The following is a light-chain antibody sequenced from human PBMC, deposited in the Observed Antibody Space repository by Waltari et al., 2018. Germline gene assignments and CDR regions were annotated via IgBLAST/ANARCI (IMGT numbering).Light chain of an antibody. J-gene: IGLJ2*01. CDR3: CSYAGSYTFV. CDR2: DVN. Sequence: QSALTQPRSVSGSPGQSVTISCTGTSSDVGGYNYVSWYQQHPGKAPKFMIYDVNKRPSGVPDRFSGSKSGNTASLTISGLQAEDEADYYCCSYAGSYTFVFGGGTKLTAL. CDR1: SSDVGGYNY. V-gene: IGLV2-11*01.